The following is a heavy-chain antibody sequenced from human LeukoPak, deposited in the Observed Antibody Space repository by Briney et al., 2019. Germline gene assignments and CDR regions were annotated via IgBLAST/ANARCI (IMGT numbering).Heavy chain of an antibody. CDR3: ARHKGYSSGWYGFYFDY. V-gene: IGHV4-39*01. D-gene: IGHD6-19*01. Sequence: PSETLSLTGTVSGGSISSSSYYWGWIRQPPGRGLEWIGSIYYSGSTYYNPSLKSRVTISVDTSKNQFSLKLSSVTAADTAVYYCARHKGYSSGWYGFYFDYWGQGTLVTVSS. J-gene: IGHJ4*02. CDR1: GGSISSSSYY. CDR2: IYYSGST.